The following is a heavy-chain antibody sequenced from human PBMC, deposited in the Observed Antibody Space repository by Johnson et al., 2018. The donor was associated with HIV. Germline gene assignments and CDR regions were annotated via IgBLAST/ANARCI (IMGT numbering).Heavy chain of an antibody. Sequence: QVQLVESGGGEVQPGRSLRLSCAASGFTFSGYGMHWVRQAPGKGLEWVAVISYDGNNKFYRESVKGRFTISRDNSKNTMYLQMNGLKTEDTAVYYCANLGDYSGNNGFDIWGQGTVVTVSS. D-gene: IGHD4-23*01. CDR2: ISYDGNNK. CDR3: ANLGDYSGNNGFDI. V-gene: IGHV3-30*18. CDR1: GFTFSGYG. J-gene: IGHJ3*02.